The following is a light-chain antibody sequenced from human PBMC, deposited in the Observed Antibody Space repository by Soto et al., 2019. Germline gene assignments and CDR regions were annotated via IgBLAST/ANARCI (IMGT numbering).Light chain of an antibody. J-gene: IGKJ1*01. V-gene: IGKV1-39*01. CDR1: QSISTY. CDR2: AAS. CDR3: QQSHSTPTT. Sequence: DIQMTQSPSSLSASLGDRVTITCRASQSISTYLNWYQQKPGKAPKLLIYAASNLQSGVPSRFIGIGSGTDFTLTISSLQPEDFATYYCQQSHSTPTTFGQGTKVEIK.